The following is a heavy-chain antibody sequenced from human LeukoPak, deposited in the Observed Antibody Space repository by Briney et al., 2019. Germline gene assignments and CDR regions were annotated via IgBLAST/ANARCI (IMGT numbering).Heavy chain of an antibody. D-gene: IGHD4-17*01. CDR3: ARDGGHDYGDLSDY. CDR1: GFTVSSNY. CDR2: ISSSSSYI. J-gene: IGHJ4*02. Sequence: KPGGSLRLSCAASGFTVSSNYMSWVRQAPGKGLEWVSSISSSSSYIYYADSVKGRFTISRDNAKNSLYLQMNSLRAEDTAVYYCARDGGHDYGDLSDYWGQGTLVTVSS. V-gene: IGHV3-21*01.